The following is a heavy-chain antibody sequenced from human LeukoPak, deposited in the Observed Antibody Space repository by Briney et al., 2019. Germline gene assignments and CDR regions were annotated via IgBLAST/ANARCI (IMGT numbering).Heavy chain of an antibody. CDR1: GYTLTELS. CDR2: FDPEDGET. J-gene: IGHJ5*02. CDR3: ATDRLGYCSSTSCVYNWFDP. D-gene: IGHD2-2*01. V-gene: IGHV1-24*01. Sequence: ASVKVSCKVSGYTLTELSMHWVRQAPGKGPEWMGGFDPEDGETIYAQKFQGRVTMTEDTSTDTAYMELSSLRSEDTAVYYCATDRLGYCSSTSCVYNWFDPWGQGTLVTVSS.